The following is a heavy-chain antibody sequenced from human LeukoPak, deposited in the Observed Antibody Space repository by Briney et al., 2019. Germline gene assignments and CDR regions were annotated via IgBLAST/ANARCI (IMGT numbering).Heavy chain of an antibody. V-gene: IGHV3-74*01. CDR1: GLTFSSHW. Sequence: GGSLRLSCAASGLTFSSHWMHWVRQAPGKGLVWVSRIKSDGITITYADSVRGRFTISRDNSKNMLYLQMNSLRAEDTAVYYCAKGTAVADIYFDSWGQGTLVTVSS. CDR3: AKGTAVADIYFDS. J-gene: IGHJ4*02. D-gene: IGHD6-19*01. CDR2: IKSDGITI.